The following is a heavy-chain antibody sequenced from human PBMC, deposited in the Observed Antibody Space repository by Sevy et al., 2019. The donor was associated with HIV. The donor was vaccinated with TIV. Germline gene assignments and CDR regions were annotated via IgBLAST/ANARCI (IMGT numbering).Heavy chain of an antibody. V-gene: IGHV3-23*01. CDR3: AKSAPVYYYGSGDFDY. Sequence: GGSLRLSCAASGFTFSTYAMSWVRQAPGKGLEWVSAISGSGGSTYYADSVKGRFTISRDNSKNTLYLQMNSLRAEDTAVYYCAKSAPVYYYGSGDFDYWGKGTLVTVSS. CDR1: GFTFSTYA. D-gene: IGHD3-10*01. J-gene: IGHJ4*02. CDR2: ISGSGGST.